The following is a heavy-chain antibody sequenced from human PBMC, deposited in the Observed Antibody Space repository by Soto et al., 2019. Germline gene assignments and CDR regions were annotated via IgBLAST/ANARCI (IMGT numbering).Heavy chain of an antibody. V-gene: IGHV3-11*01. CDR3: ARDIDADFRTDFDY. CDR1: GFTFSDYY. D-gene: IGHD4-17*01. CDR2: ISGNGEII. Sequence: PGGSLRLSCAASGFTFSDYYIHWLRRAPGKGLEWISYISGNGEIIQYAASARGRFTISRDNAENSVYLEMDSLRAEDTALYYCARDIDADFRTDFDYWGRGTLVTVSP. J-gene: IGHJ4*02.